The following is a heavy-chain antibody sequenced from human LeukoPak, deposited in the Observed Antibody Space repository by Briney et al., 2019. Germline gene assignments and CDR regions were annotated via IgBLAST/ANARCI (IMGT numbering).Heavy chain of an antibody. CDR3: VRDRGEFSYSHDY. CDR2: IYHTGST. D-gene: IGHD1-26*01. V-gene: IGHV4-38-2*02. J-gene: IGHJ4*02. Sequence: SETLSLTCTVSGYSISSDYYWGWIRQPPGKGLEWIGTIYHTGSTYYNPSLKSQVSMSVDTSKNQFSLKVTSVTAADTAVYYCVRDRGEFSYSHDYWGQGTLVTVSS. CDR1: GYSISSDYY.